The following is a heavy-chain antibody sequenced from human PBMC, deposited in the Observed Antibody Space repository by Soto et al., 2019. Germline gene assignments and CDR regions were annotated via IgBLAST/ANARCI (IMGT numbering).Heavy chain of an antibody. J-gene: IGHJ4*02. CDR3: ASLTKDLDS. Sequence: QVQLQESGPGLVKPSQTLSLTCTVSGGSISTAYYYWSWIRQHPGNVLESIDYIYYIGDTHYYPSLKSRVGMSVDTSKHQFALRLNSATAADTAVYYSASLTKDLDSWGPGTLVTVSS. V-gene: IGHV4-31*03. D-gene: IGHD3-9*01. CDR2: IYYIGDT. CDR1: GGSISTAYYY.